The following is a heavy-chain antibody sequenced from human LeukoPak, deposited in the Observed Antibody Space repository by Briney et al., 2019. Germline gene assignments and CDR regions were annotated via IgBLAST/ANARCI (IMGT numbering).Heavy chain of an antibody. D-gene: IGHD3-22*01. V-gene: IGHV1-46*01. CDR2: INPSGGST. CDR1: GGTFSSYA. CDR3: AIRMADSSGYAMRY. J-gene: IGHJ4*02. Sequence: ASVKVSCKASGGTFSSYAISWVRQAPGQGLEWMGIINPSGGSTSYAQKFQGRVTMTRDTSTSTVYMELSSLRSEDTAVYYCAIRMADSSGYAMRYWGQGTLVTVSS.